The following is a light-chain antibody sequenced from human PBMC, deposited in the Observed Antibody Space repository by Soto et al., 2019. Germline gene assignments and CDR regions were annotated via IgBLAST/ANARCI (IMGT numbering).Light chain of an antibody. V-gene: IGKV3-15*01. CDR1: QGIGDT. Sequence: EIVMTQSPSTLSVSPGEGATISCRASQGIGDTLAWYQQKPGQTPRLLIYDTSIRATGVPARFSGSRSGAEFTLTISSLQSEDFAVYYCQHYVNSPLTFGGGTKVESK. CDR3: QHYVNSPLT. J-gene: IGKJ4*01. CDR2: DTS.